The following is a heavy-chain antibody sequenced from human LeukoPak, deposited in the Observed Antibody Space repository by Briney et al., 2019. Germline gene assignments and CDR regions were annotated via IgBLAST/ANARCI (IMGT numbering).Heavy chain of an antibody. J-gene: IGHJ5*02. CDR3: ATVRIAVAGTVRGAHNWFDP. Sequence: ASVKVSCKVSGYTLTELSMHWVRQAPGKGLEWMGGFDPEDGETIYAQKFQGRVTMTEDTSTDTAYMELSSLRSEDTAVYYCATVRIAVAGTVRGAHNWFDPWGQGTLVTVSS. CDR1: GYTLTELS. V-gene: IGHV1-24*01. D-gene: IGHD6-19*01. CDR2: FDPEDGET.